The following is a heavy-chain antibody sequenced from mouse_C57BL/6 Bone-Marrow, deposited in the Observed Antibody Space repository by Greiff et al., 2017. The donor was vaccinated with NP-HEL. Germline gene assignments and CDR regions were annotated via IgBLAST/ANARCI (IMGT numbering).Heavy chain of an antibody. D-gene: IGHD1-3*01. CDR2: ISDGGSYT. CDR1: GFTFSSYA. CDR3: ARDPLKNYYAMDY. V-gene: IGHV5-4*03. Sequence: EVKLVESGGGLVKPGGSLKLSCAASGFTFSSYAMSWVRQTPEKRLEWVATISDGGSYTYYPDNVKGRFTISRDNAKNNLYLQMSHLKSEDTAMYYCARDPLKNYYAMDYGGQGTSVTVSS. J-gene: IGHJ4*01.